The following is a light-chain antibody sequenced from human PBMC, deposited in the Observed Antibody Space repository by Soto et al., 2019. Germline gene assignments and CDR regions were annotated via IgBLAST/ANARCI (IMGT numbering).Light chain of an antibody. V-gene: IGKV3-20*01. CDR1: QSVSSSY. J-gene: IGKJ1*01. CDR2: GAS. CDR3: QQYGSSRTWT. Sequence: EIVLTQSPGTLSLSPGARATLSCRASQSVSSSYLAWYQQKPGQAPRLLIYGASSRATGIPDRFGGSGSGTDFTPTISRLEPEDFAVYYCQQYGSSRTWTFGQGTKVDIK.